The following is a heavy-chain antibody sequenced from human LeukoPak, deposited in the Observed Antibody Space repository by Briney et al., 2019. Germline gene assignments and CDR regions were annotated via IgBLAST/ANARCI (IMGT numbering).Heavy chain of an antibody. CDR1: GGTFSSYA. Sequence: ASVKVSCKASGGTFSSYAISWVRQAPGQGLEWMGGIIPIFGTANYAQKFQGRVTITADESTSTAYMELSSLRSEDTAVYYCARGFMAGGYYGMDVWGQGTTVTVSS. CDR3: ARGFMAGGYYGMDV. J-gene: IGHJ6*02. D-gene: IGHD4-23*01. CDR2: IIPIFGTA. V-gene: IGHV1-69*13.